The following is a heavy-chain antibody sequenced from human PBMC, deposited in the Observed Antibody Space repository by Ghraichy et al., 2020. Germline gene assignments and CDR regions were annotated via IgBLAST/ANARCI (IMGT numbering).Heavy chain of an antibody. CDR2: IYYSGST. CDR1: GGSISSYY. J-gene: IGHJ6*02. CDR3: ARDASIFGDYGMDV. D-gene: IGHD3-10*02. Sequence: SETLSLTCTVSGGSISSYYWSWIRQPPGKGLEWIGYIYYSGSTNYNPSLKSRVTISVDTSKNQFSLKLSSVTAADTAVYYCARDASIFGDYGMDVLGQGTTVTVSS. V-gene: IGHV4-59*01.